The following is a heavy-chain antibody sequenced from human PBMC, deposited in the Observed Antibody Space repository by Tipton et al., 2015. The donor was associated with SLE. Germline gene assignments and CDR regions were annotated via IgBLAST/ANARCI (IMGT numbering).Heavy chain of an antibody. CDR3: ARGGGQQGRAFDI. D-gene: IGHD6-13*01. CDR1: GGSISSSSYY. Sequence: LRLSCTVSGGSISSSSYYWGWIRQPPGKGLEWIGSIYYSGSTYYNPSLKSRVTISVDTSKNQFSLKLSSVTAADTAVYYCARGGGQQGRAFDIWGQGTMVTVSS. J-gene: IGHJ3*02. V-gene: IGHV4-39*07. CDR2: IYYSGST.